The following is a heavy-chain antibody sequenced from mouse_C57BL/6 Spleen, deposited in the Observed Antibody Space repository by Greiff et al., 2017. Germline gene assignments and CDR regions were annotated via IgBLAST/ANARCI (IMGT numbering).Heavy chain of an antibody. V-gene: IGHV5-17*01. J-gene: IGHJ2*01. CDR3: ATLGPFDY. Sequence: EVKLMESGGGLVKPGGSLKLSCAASGFTFSDYGMHWVRQAPEKGLEWVAYISSGSSTIYYADTVKGRFTISRDNAKNTLFLQMTSLRSEDTAMYYCATLGPFDYWGQGTTLTVSS. D-gene: IGHD4-1*01. CDR1: GFTFSDYG. CDR2: ISSGSSTI.